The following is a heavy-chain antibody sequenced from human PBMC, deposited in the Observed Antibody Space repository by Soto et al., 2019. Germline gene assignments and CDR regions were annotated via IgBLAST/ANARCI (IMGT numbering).Heavy chain of an antibody. Sequence: RALKLYSADSGFIFINNRVSWVRQAPGKGLEWVGRMKSASAGGTTDYAAPVKGRFTVSRDDSKNTVYLQMNSLKIEDTAVYYCLGAGLGPWGQGTLVPVSS. CDR1: GFIFINNR. J-gene: IGHJ5*02. CDR2: MKSASAGGTT. V-gene: IGHV3-15*01. D-gene: IGHD7-27*01. CDR3: LGAGLGP.